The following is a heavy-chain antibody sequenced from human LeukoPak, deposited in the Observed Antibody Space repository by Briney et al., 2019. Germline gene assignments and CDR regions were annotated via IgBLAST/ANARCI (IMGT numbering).Heavy chain of an antibody. D-gene: IGHD6-19*01. J-gene: IGHJ4*02. CDR1: GFTFSNYA. CDR2: ISGTGGSP. CDR3: AKAVQQWLAICFDF. Sequence: QPGASLRLSCAASGFTFSNYAMGWVRQAPGKGLDWVSAISGTGGSPYYADSVKGRFTISRDNSKNTLDLQMNSLRAEDTAVYYCAKAVQQWLAICFDFWGQGTLVTVSS. V-gene: IGHV3-23*01.